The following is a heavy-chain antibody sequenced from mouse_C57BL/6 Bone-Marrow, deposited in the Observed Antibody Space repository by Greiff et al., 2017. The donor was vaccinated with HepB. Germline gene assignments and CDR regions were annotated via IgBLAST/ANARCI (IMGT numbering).Heavy chain of an antibody. CDR1: GYTFTSYW. Sequence: QVQLQQPGAELVKPGASVKLSCKASGYTFTSYWMQWVKQRPGQGLEWIGEIDPSDSYTNYNQKFKGKATLTVETSSSTAYMQLSSLTSEDSAVYYWAREGDAYFDYWGQGTTLTVSS. D-gene: IGHD3-3*01. CDR2: IDPSDSYT. V-gene: IGHV1-50*01. CDR3: AREGDAYFDY. J-gene: IGHJ2*01.